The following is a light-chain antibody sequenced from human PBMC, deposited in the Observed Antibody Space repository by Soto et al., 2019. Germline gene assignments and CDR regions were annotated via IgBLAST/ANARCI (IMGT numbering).Light chain of an antibody. V-gene: IGLV2-14*01. J-gene: IGLJ1*01. CDR1: NSDVGTNNF. CDR3: SSYSSSSTYDV. CDR2: EVS. Sequence: QSVLTQPASVSGSPGQSITISCNGSNSDVGTNNFVSWYQQHPGKAPKLMIYEVSNRPSGVSDRFSGSKSGNTASLTISGLQAEDEAAYYCSSYSSSSTYDVFGTGTKVTVL.